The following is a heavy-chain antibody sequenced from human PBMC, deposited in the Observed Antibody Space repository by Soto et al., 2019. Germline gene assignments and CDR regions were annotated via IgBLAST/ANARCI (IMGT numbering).Heavy chain of an antibody. CDR3: ARDDYGDYVGWFAP. J-gene: IGHJ5*02. CDR2: ISSNGSTI. D-gene: IGHD4-17*01. V-gene: IGHV3-48*03. Sequence: EVQLVESGGGLVQPGGSLRLSCAASGLTFSSYEMNWVRQAPGKGLEWVSYISSNGSTIYYADSVKGRFTISRDNAKNSLYLQMNSLRAEDTAVYYCARDDYGDYVGWFAPWGQGTLVTVSS. CDR1: GLTFSSYE.